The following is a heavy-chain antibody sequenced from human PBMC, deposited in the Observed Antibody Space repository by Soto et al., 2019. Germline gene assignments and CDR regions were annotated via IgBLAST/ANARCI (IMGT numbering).Heavy chain of an antibody. Sequence: GGSLRLSCAASGFTFSSYSMNWVRQAPGKGLEWVAVIWYDGSNKVYADSVKGRFTISRDNSKNTLYLQMNSLRAEDTAVYYCARYLSGDYGALDTWGQRTMVTVSS. CDR2: IWYDGSNK. J-gene: IGHJ3*02. D-gene: IGHD4-17*01. CDR1: GFTFSSYS. V-gene: IGHV3-33*08. CDR3: ARYLSGDYGALDT.